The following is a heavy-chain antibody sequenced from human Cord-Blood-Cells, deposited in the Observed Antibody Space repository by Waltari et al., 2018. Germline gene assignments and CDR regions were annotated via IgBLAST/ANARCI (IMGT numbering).Heavy chain of an antibody. CDR3: AIDNSSGYYYYYYYMDV. Sequence: QVQLQESGPGLVKPSETLSLTCTVSGGSISSYYWSWIRQPAGQGLEWIGRIYTSRSINYNPSLKGMVNMSVDTSKNHFSLKLISVTAAVTAVYYCAIDNSSGYYYYYYYMDVWGKGPTVTVSS. D-gene: IGHD3-22*01. V-gene: IGHV4-4*07. J-gene: IGHJ6*03. CDR2: IYTSRSI. CDR1: GGSISSYY.